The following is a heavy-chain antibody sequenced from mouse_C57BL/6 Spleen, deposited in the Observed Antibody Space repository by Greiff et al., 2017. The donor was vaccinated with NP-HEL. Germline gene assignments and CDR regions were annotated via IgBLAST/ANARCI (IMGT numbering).Heavy chain of an antibody. CDR3: ARAAISYFFEY. J-gene: IGHJ2*01. V-gene: IGHV1-50*01. D-gene: IGHD1-1*01. Sequence: VQLQQPGAELVKPGASVKLSCKASGYTFTSYWMQWVKQRPGQGLEWIGEIDPSDSYTNYNQKFKGKATLTVDTSSSTAYMQLSSLTSEDSAVYYCARAAISYFFEYWGQGTTLTVSS. CDR2: IDPSDSYT. CDR1: GYTFTSYW.